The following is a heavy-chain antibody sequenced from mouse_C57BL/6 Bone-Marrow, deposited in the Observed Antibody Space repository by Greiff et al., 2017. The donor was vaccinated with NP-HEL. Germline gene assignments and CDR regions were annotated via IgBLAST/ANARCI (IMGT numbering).Heavy chain of an antibody. CDR2: ISEGGSYT. D-gene: IGHD4-1*01. CDR3: ARPLGLAWFAY. CDR1: GFTFSSYA. V-gene: IGHV5-4*03. J-gene: IGHJ3*01. Sequence: EVKVEESGGGLVKPGGSLKLSCADSGFTFSSYAMSWVRQTPEKRLEWVATISEGGSYTYYPDNVKGRFTISRDNAKNNLYLQMSHLKSEDTAMYYCARPLGLAWFAYWGQGTLVTVSA.